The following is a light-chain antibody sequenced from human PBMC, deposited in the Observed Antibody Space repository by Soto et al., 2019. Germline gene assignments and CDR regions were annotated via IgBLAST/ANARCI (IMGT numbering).Light chain of an antibody. Sequence: IVLTQSPGTLSVSPGEGVTLSCRASQSVGSTFAWYQQRPGQAPRVVIYAASNRASGIPARFNGSGSGTEFTLTISSLQSEDFAVYCCKHYSNWFWTFGQGTKVEIK. CDR2: AAS. CDR3: KHYSNWFWT. CDR1: QSVGST. V-gene: IGKV3-15*01. J-gene: IGKJ1*01.